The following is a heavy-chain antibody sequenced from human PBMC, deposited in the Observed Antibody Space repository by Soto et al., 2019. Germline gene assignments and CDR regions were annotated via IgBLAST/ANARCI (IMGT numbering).Heavy chain of an antibody. Sequence: GGSLRLSCAASGFTFSNYWMTWVRQAPGRGLEWVANIKQDGSEKIYVDSVKGRFTISRDNAKNSLYLQMNSLRAEDTAMYYCARAVSDSSGYFPPGYWGQGTRVTAPQ. CDR3: ARAVSDSSGYFPPGY. D-gene: IGHD3-22*01. CDR2: IKQDGSEK. V-gene: IGHV3-7*01. J-gene: IGHJ4*02. CDR1: GFTFSNYW.